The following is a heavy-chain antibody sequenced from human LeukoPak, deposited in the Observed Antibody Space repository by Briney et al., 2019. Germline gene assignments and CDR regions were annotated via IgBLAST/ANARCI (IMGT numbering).Heavy chain of an antibody. J-gene: IGHJ4*02. V-gene: IGHV4-30-4*08. CDR2: IYYSGST. D-gene: IGHD2-15*01. Sequence: SETLSLTCTVSGGSISSGDYYWSWISQPPGKGLEWIGYIYYSGSTYYNPSLKSRVTISVDTSKNQFSLKLSSVTAADTAVYYCARTRTYSSRYFDYSGQGTLVTVSS. CDR1: GGSISSGDYY. CDR3: ARTRTYSSRYFDY.